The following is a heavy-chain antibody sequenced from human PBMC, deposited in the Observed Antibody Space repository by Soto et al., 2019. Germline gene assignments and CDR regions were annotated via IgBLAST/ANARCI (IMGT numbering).Heavy chain of an antibody. CDR1: GGSISSYY. CDR3: ARNYYYGSGSNGWFDP. J-gene: IGHJ5*02. D-gene: IGHD3-10*01. CDR2: IYYSGST. V-gene: IGHV4-59*01. Sequence: SETLSLTCTVSGGSISSYYWSWIRQPPGKGLEWIGYIYYSGSTNYNPSLKSRVTISVDTSKNQFSLKLSSVTAADTAVYYCARNYYYGSGSNGWFDPWGQGTLVTVSS.